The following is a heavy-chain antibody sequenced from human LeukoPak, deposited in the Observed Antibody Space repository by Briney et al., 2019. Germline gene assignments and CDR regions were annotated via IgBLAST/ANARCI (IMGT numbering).Heavy chain of an antibody. V-gene: IGHV4-59*08. CDR3: ARALLYGDYFDY. CDR1: GGSISSYY. J-gene: IGHJ4*02. CDR2: IYYSGST. Sequence: SETLSLTCTVSGGSISSYYWSWIRQPPGKGLEWIGYIYYSGSTNYNPSLKSRVTISVDTSKNQFSLKLSSVTAADTAVYYCARALLYGDYFDYWGQGTLVTVSS. D-gene: IGHD4-17*01.